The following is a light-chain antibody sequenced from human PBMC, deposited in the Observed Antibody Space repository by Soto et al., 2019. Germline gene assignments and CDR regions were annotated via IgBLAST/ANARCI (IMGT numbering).Light chain of an antibody. CDR3: SSYTTSSTTVYV. CDR2: EVI. Sequence: QSALTQPASVSGSPGQSITISCTGTSSDVGGYNYVSWYQQHPGKAPKLMIYEVINRPSGVSDRFSGSKSGNTASLIISGLQAEDEADYYCSSYTTSSTTVYVFGTGTKVTVL. J-gene: IGLJ1*01. V-gene: IGLV2-14*01. CDR1: SSDVGGYNY.